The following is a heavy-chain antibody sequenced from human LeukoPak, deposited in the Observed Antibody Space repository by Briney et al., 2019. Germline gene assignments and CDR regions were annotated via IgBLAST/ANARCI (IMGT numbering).Heavy chain of an antibody. CDR2: IKPDGSGK. J-gene: IGHJ4*02. CDR3: ARGPKRIMITFGGGFDY. D-gene: IGHD3-16*01. Sequence: GGSLRLSCAASGFTFSSYWMSWVRQAPGKGLEWVANIKPDGSGKYYVDSVKGRFTISRDNAKNSLYLQMNSLRAEDTAVYYCARGPKRIMITFGGGFDYWGQGTLVTVSS. V-gene: IGHV3-7*01. CDR1: GFTFSSYW.